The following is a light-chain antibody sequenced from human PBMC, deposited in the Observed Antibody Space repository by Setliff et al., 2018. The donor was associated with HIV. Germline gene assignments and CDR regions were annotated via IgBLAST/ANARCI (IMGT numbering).Light chain of an antibody. Sequence: QSVLTQPASVSGSPGQSITISCTGISSDVGGYYSVSWYQQHPGKAPKLMIYDVINRPSGVSNRFSGSKSGNTAALTISGLQAEDEADYYCSSYTSSRTHVFGTGTKSPS. J-gene: IGLJ1*01. CDR1: SSDVGGYYS. CDR2: DVI. V-gene: IGLV2-14*03. CDR3: SSYTSSRTHV.